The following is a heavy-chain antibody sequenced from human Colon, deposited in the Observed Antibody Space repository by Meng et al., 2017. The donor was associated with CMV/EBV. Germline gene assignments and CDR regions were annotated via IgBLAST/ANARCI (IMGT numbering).Heavy chain of an antibody. D-gene: IGHD2/OR15-2a*01. Sequence: SETLSLTCVVYGGSFGDNFWTWIRQPPGKGLEWIGEINHSGGTNNNPSLKSRVTISVHTSKNQFSLQLSSVTAADTAIYYCARERIDTPAAFDIWGRGTMVTVSS. J-gene: IGHJ3*02. V-gene: IGHV4-34*01. CDR3: ARERIDTPAAFDI. CDR1: GGSFGDNF. CDR2: INHSGGT.